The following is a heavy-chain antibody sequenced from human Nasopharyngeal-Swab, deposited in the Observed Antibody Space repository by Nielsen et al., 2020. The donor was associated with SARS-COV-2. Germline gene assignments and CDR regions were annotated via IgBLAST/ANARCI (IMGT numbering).Heavy chain of an antibody. J-gene: IGHJ4*02. D-gene: IGHD3-22*01. V-gene: IGHV3-74*01. CDR2: INTDARDT. CDR3: ASAHRAYGDSGYYPLDY. Sequence: GESLKISCVASGITLSNSWMHWVRQGPGKGLVWVSRINTDARDTTYADSVKGRFTISRDNARNLLYLQMNSLRAEDTAVYYCASAHRAYGDSGYYPLDYWGKGTLVTVSS. CDR1: GITLSNSW.